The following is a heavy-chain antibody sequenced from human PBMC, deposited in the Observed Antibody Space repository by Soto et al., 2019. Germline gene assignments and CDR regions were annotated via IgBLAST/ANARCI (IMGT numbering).Heavy chain of an antibody. CDR3: SRGPYGSGSYYPYYFDY. J-gene: IGHJ4*02. V-gene: IGHV5-51*01. Sequence: GESLKISCKGSGYSFTSYWIGWVRQMPGKGLEWMGIIYPGDSDTRYSPSFQGQVTISADKSISTAYLQWSSLKASDTAIYFFSRGPYGSGSYYPYYFDYWGQGTLVTVSS. D-gene: IGHD3-10*01. CDR1: GYSFTSYW. CDR2: IYPGDSDT.